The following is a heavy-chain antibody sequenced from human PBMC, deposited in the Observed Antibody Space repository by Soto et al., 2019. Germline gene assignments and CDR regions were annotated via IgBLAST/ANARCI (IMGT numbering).Heavy chain of an antibody. CDR3: ARDNGFGEFPFDY. Sequence: SETLSLTCTVSGGSISSYYWSWIRQPPGKGLEWIGYIYYSGSTNYNPSLKSRVTISVDTSKNQFSLKLSSVTAADTAVYYCARDNGFGEFPFDYWGQGTLVTVSS. V-gene: IGHV4-59*01. J-gene: IGHJ4*02. CDR2: IYYSGST. CDR1: GGSISSYY. D-gene: IGHD3-10*01.